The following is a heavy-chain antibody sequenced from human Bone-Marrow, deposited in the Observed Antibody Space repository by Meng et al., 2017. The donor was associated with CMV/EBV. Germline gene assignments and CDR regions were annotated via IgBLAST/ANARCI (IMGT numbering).Heavy chain of an antibody. V-gene: IGHV4-31*03. CDR1: GGSISSGGYY. CDR3: ARDPVGAASGAFDI. Sequence: SETLSLTCTVSGGSISSGGYYWSWIRQHPGKGLEWIGYIYYSGSTYYNPSLKSRVTISVDTSKNQFSLKLSSLTAADTAMYYCARDPVGAASGAFDIWGQGTMVTVS. CDR2: IYYSGST. J-gene: IGHJ3*02. D-gene: IGHD2-15*01.